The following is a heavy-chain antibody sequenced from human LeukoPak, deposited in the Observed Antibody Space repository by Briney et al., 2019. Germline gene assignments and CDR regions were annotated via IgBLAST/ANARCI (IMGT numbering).Heavy chain of an antibody. CDR1: GYSFTSYW. CDR3: ARRATTWFGELVYFDY. J-gene: IGHJ4*02. D-gene: IGHD3-10*01. CDR2: IYPGDSDT. Sequence: GESLKISCKGSGYSFTSYWIGWVRQMPGKGLEWMGIIYPGDSDTRYSPSFQGQVTISADKSISTAYLQWSSLKASDTAMYYCARRATTWFGELVYFDYWGQGTLVTVSS. V-gene: IGHV5-51*01.